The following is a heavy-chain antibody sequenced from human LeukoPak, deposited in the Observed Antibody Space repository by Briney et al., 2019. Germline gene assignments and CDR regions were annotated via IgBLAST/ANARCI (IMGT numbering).Heavy chain of an antibody. D-gene: IGHD2-2*01. J-gene: IGHJ5*02. CDR3: AREARGQLLYWFDP. CDR1: GGSISSGDYY. CDR2: IYYSGST. Sequence: PSETLSLTCTVSGGSISSGDYYWSWIRQPPGKGLEWIGYIYYSGSTYYNPSLKSRVTISVDTSKSQFSLKLSSVTAADTAVYYCAREARGQLLYWFDPWGQGTLVTVSS. V-gene: IGHV4-30-4*08.